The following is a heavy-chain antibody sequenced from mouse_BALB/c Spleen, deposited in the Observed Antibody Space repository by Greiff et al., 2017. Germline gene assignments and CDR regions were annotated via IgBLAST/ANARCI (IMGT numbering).Heavy chain of an antibody. Sequence: EVKLVESGGGLVQPGGSLRLSCATSGFTFPDYYMCWVRQPPGKALEWLGSIRNKANGYTTEYSASVKGRFTISRDNSQSILYLQMNTLRAEDSATYYCARDGDNGFAYWGQGTLVTVSA. J-gene: IGHJ3*01. CDR1: GFTFPDYY. V-gene: IGHV7-3*02. CDR3: ARDGDNGFAY. D-gene: IGHD3-3*01. CDR2: IRNKANGYTT.